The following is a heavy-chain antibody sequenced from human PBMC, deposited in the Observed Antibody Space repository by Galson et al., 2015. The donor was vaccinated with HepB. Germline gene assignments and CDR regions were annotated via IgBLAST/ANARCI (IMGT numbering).Heavy chain of an antibody. CDR2: IKVDGSEK. CDR3: ATIRRGAEGDY. J-gene: IGHJ4*02. V-gene: IGHV3-7*03. Sequence: SLRLSCAASGFTFSFYWMAWARQAPGKGLEWVATIKVDGSEKYYVDSVRGRFTISRDNAKNSLYLQMNSLRADDTAVYHCATIRRGAEGDYWGQGTLVTVSS. CDR1: GFTFSFYW. D-gene: IGHD5-24*01.